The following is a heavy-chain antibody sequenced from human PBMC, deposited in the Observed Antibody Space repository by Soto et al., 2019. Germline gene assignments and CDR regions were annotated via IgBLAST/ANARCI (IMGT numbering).Heavy chain of an antibody. D-gene: IGHD6-13*01. CDR3: ARGGIAAPKYYFDY. CDR1: GGTFSSYA. V-gene: IGHV1-69*13. J-gene: IGHJ4*02. CDR2: IIPIFGTS. Sequence: SVKGSCKACGGTFSSYAIRRVRQAPGQGLEWMGGIIPIFGTSNYAQKFQGRVTTTADESTSTAYMELSRLRSEDTAVYYCARGGIAAPKYYFDYWGQGALVTVSS.